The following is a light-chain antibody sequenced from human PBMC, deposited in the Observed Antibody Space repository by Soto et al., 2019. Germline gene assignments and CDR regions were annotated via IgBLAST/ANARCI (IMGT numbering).Light chain of an antibody. Sequence: EIVLTQSPGTLSLSPGERATLSCRASQSVNSNYLAWHQQKPGQAPRLLIYGVSSRATGIPDRFSGSRSGTDFTLTISRLEPEDFAVYYCQQYGNSGVTFGPGTKVDIK. J-gene: IGKJ3*01. V-gene: IGKV3-20*01. CDR3: QQYGNSGVT. CDR1: QSVNSNY. CDR2: GVS.